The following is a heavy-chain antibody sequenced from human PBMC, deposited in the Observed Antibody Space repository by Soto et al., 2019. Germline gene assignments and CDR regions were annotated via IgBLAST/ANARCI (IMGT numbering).Heavy chain of an antibody. J-gene: IGHJ6*02. CDR1: GFTASSTY. Sequence: LRLSCNASGFTASSTYMSWVRQAPGMGLEWVAVIESGGSTHYADSVKGRFTISRDIPKNMIYLQLHTLRAEDTAVYYCAKDLGPLRLLNYYFYGLDVWGQGXTVTVYS. CDR2: IESGGST. CDR3: AKDLGPLRLLNYYFYGLDV. V-gene: IGHV3-53*01. D-gene: IGHD2-15*01.